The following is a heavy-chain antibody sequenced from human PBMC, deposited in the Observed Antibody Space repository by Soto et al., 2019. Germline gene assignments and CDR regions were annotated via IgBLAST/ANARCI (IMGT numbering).Heavy chain of an antibody. J-gene: IGHJ3*02. CDR3: ARDRGGDLKAFDI. Sequence: EVQLVESGGGLVKPGGSLRLSCAASGFIFSTYSMNWVRQAPVKGMEWVSSISSSSSYIYYADSVKGRFTISRDNAKNSLYLQMNCLRAEDTAVYYCARDRGGDLKAFDIWGQGTMVPVSS. V-gene: IGHV3-21*01. D-gene: IGHD3-16*01. CDR2: ISSSSSYI. CDR1: GFIFSTYS.